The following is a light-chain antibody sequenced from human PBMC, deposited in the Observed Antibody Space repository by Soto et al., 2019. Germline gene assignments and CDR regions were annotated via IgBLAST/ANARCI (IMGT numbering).Light chain of an antibody. CDR1: QAIRNY. Sequence: DIQMTQSPSSLSASVGDRVTVTCRASQAIRNYLAWYQQKAGEVPKLLITGASTLQSGVPSRFSGSGSGTDFTLTISSLQPDDVATYYCQKYNGVPLTFGGGTKVEIK. CDR2: GAS. J-gene: IGKJ4*01. V-gene: IGKV1-27*01. CDR3: QKYNGVPLT.